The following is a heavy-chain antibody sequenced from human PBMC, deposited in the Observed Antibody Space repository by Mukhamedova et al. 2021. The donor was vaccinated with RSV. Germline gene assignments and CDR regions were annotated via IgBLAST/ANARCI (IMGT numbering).Heavy chain of an antibody. Sequence: GEINHSGSTNYNPSLKSRVTISVDTSKNQFSLKLSSVTAADTAVYYCARPITMVRGDAFDIWGQGTMVTVSS. J-gene: IGHJ3*02. V-gene: IGHV4-34*01. CDR3: ARPITMVRGDAFDI. D-gene: IGHD3-10*01. CDR2: INHSGST.